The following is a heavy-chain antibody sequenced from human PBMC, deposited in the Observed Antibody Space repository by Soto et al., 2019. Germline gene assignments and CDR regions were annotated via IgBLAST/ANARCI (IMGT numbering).Heavy chain of an antibody. J-gene: IGHJ4*02. CDR2: ISGSGSSM. Sequence: GGSLRLSCAASGFTFSSYSMNWVRQAPGKGLEWVSYISGSGSSMYYAASVKGRFTISRDNAKSSLYLQMKSLRDEDKAVYYCARERANFWSDSYDCFDYSGQGPLVTVSS. CDR1: GFTFSSYS. CDR3: ARERANFWSDSYDCFDY. D-gene: IGHD3-3*01. V-gene: IGHV3-48*02.